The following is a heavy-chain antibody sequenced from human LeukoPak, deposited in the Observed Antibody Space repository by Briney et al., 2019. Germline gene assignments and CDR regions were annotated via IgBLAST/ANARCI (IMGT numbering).Heavy chain of an antibody. J-gene: IGHJ5*02. D-gene: IGHD1-14*01. CDR3: ARGPRNDP. V-gene: IGHV1-8*01. CDR2: VHPNIGTT. CDR1: GYPFTTYE. Sequence: ASVKVSCKTSGYPFTTYEICGGRQAAGQGLEWRGWVHPNIGTTAYAQKFQGRVTMPRNPSISTASMELSSLRSDDTAVYFCARGPRNDPWGQGTLVTVSS.